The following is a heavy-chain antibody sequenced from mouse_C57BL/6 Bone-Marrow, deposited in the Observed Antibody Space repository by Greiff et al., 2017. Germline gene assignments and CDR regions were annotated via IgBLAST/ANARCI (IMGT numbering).Heavy chain of an antibody. CDR2: INPNNGGT. V-gene: IGHV1-18*01. CDR1: GYTFTDYN. CDR3: ARSTMITRYYFDY. D-gene: IGHD2-4*01. Sequence: EVKVVESGPELVKPGASVKIPCKASGYTFTDYNMDWVKQSHGKSLEWIGDINPNNGGTIYNQKFKGKATLTVDKSSSTAYMELRSLTSEDTAVYYCARSTMITRYYFDYWGQGTTLTVSS. J-gene: IGHJ2*01.